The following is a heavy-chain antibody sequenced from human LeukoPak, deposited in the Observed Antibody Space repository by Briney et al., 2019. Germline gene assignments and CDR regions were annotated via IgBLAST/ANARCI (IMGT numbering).Heavy chain of an antibody. CDR3: ARDRQQLVYDTYNWFDP. V-gene: IGHV1-3*01. CDR1: GYTFTSYA. CDR2: INAGNGNT. D-gene: IGHD6-13*01. Sequence: ASVKVSCKASGYTFTSYAMHWVRQAPGQRLEWMGWINAGNGNTKYSQKLQGRVTITRDTSASTAYMELSSLRSEDTAVYYCARDRQQLVYDTYNWFDPWGQGTLVTVSS. J-gene: IGHJ5*02.